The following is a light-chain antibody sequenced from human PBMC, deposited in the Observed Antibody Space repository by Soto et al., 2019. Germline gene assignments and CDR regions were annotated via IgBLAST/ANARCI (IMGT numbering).Light chain of an antibody. V-gene: IGLV2-14*02. CDR1: SSDVGSHNF. CDR2: EVT. Sequence: QSVLTQPASVSGSPGQSITISCTGTSSDVGSHNFVSWYQQRPGKAPKLIIFEVTKRPSGVSNRFSASKSGNTASLTISGLQAEDEADYFCGSYTSSNTLVFGTGTKLTVL. J-gene: IGLJ1*01. CDR3: GSYTSSNTLV.